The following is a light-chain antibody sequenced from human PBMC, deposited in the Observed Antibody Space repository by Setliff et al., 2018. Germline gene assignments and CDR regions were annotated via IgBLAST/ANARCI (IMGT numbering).Light chain of an antibody. CDR1: QSVGNN. V-gene: IGKV3-15*01. CDR3: QQYNKWPWT. Sequence: EIVMTQSPAPLSVSPGERATVSCRASQSVGNNLAWCQQKPGQAPRLLMYGPSTRAAGIPARFSGSGSGTEFTLTISSLQTEDFAIYYCQQYNKWPWTFGQGTKV. CDR2: GPS. J-gene: IGKJ1*01.